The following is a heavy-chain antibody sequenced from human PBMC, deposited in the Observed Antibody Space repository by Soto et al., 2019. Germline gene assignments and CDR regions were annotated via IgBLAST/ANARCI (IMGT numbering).Heavy chain of an antibody. CDR3: ASGILVATFDY. CDR2: IYPGDSDT. J-gene: IGHJ4*02. V-gene: IGHV5-51*01. CDR1: GYSFTSYW. Sequence: GESLKISCKGSGYSFTSYWIGWVRQMPGKGLEWMGIIYPGDSDTRYSPSFQGQVTITRDTSASTAYMELSSLRSEDTAVYYCASGILVATFDYWGQGTLVTVSS. D-gene: IGHD5-12*01.